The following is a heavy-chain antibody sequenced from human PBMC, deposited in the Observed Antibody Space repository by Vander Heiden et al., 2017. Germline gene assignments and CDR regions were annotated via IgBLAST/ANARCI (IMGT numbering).Heavy chain of an antibody. CDR2: FYISGST. J-gene: IGHJ3*01. CDR1: GGSISSYW. Sequence: QVQLPESGPGLVKPSETLSLTCTVSGGSISSYWWRWIRQPAGRGLEWIGRFYISGSTNYNPSLKSRVTMSVDTSKNQFSLKLSSVTAADTAVYYCATLGGDVAFDVWGQGTMVTVSS. CDR3: ATLGGDVAFDV. V-gene: IGHV4-4*07. D-gene: IGHD3-16*01.